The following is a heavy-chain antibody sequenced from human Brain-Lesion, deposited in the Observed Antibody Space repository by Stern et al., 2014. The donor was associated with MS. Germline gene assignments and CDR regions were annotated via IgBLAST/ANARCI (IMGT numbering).Heavy chain of an antibody. Sequence: VQLLESGAEVKKPGASVKVSCKVSGYTLTELSMHWVRQAPRKGLEWMGGLDPEDGETIYAQKFQGRVTMTEATSTDTAYMELSSLRSEDTAVYYCATLSPGAGGNYYRHFDYWGQGTLVTVSS. CDR3: ATLSPGAGGNYYRHFDY. J-gene: IGHJ4*02. D-gene: IGHD1-26*01. V-gene: IGHV1-24*01. CDR2: LDPEDGET. CDR1: GYTLTELS.